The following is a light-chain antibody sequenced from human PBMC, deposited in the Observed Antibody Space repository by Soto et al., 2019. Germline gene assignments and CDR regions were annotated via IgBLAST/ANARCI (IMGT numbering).Light chain of an antibody. J-gene: IGKJ2*01. CDR3: KQYRVKSYT. V-gene: IGKV3-20*01. CDR1: QSVSRNY. Sequence: DMVLTQSPGTLSLSPGERATLSCRASQSVSRNYIAWYQLKPGQAPRLLVYGASTRDTRFPDRFRGSGFGTDFTANIPSLETAHLGVDYCKQYRVKSYTFGQGTHLEI. CDR2: GAS.